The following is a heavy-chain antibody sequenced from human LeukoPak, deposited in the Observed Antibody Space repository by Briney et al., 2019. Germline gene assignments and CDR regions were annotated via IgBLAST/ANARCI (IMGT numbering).Heavy chain of an antibody. J-gene: IGHJ4*02. D-gene: IGHD6-19*01. Sequence: SETLSLTCTVSGGSFSSSSYYWGWIRQPPGKGLEWIGSIYYSGSTYYNPSLKSRVTISVDTSKNQFSLKLSSVTAADTAVYYCARLVAGTGFDYWGQGTLVTVSS. CDR1: GGSFSSSSYY. CDR3: ARLVAGTGFDY. CDR2: IYYSGST. V-gene: IGHV4-39*07.